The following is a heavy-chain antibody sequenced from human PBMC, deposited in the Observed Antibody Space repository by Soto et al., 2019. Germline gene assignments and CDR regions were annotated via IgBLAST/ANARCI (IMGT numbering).Heavy chain of an antibody. V-gene: IGHV3-23*01. Sequence: GGSLRLSCAASGFTFSSYAMSWVRQAPGKGLEWVSAISGSGGSTYYADSVKGRFTISRDNSKNTLYLQMNSLRAEDTAVDYCAKDRNVLMVYAILFDYWGQGTLVTVSS. D-gene: IGHD2-8*01. CDR2: ISGSGGST. CDR1: GFTFSSYA. J-gene: IGHJ4*02. CDR3: AKDRNVLMVYAILFDY.